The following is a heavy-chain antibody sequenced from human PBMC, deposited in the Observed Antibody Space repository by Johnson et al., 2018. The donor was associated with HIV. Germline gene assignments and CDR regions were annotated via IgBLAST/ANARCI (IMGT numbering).Heavy chain of an antibody. CDR3: ASSAFDI. CDR1: GFTFSRYG. CDR2: IWYAGSNK. J-gene: IGHJ3*02. Sequence: QVQLVESGGGVVQVGRSLRLSCEASGFTFSRYGMHWVRQAPGKGLEWVAVIWYAGSNKNYTESVKGRFSISRDNSKNTLYLQMNSLRAEDTAVYYCASSAFDIWGQGTMVTVAS. V-gene: IGHV3-30*19.